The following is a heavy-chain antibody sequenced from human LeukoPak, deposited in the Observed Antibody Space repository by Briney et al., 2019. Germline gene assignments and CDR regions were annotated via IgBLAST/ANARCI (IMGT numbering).Heavy chain of an antibody. J-gene: IGHJ4*02. D-gene: IGHD2-15*01. CDR1: GGTFSSYA. CDR2: IITIFGTA. CDR3: ARVFSYCSGGSCYPKEDYFDY. V-gene: IGHV1-69*05. Sequence: PVKVACKASGGTFSSYAISWVRQAPGQGLEWMGRIITIFGTANYAQKFQGRVTITTDESTSTAYMELSSLRSEDTAVYYCARVFSYCSGGSCYPKEDYFDYWGQGTLVTVSS.